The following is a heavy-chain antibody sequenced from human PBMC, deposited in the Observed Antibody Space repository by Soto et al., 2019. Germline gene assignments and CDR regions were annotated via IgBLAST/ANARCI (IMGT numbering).Heavy chain of an antibody. Sequence: LCGGSISSNYWSWVRQAPGKGLEWIGCIYYRGNTFYNPSLKSRGTISVDTSNNQFSLKLDSVTTADTAVYYCARDGREAAGIDVWGQGTTVTVSS. J-gene: IGHJ6*02. CDR1: GGSISSNY. CDR3: ARDGREAAGIDV. D-gene: IGHD1-26*01. V-gene: IGHV4-59*01. CDR2: IYYRGNT.